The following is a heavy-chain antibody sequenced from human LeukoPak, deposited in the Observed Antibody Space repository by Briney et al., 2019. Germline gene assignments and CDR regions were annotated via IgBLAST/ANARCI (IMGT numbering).Heavy chain of an antibody. D-gene: IGHD2-21*01. CDR1: GGSFSGYH. J-gene: IGHJ5*02. V-gene: IGHV4-34*01. CDR3: ARGLWGRWFDP. Sequence: PSETLSLTCAVYGGSFSGYHWSWIRQPPGKGLEWIGEINHSGSTNYNPSLKSRVTISVDTSKNQFSLKLSSVTAADTAVYYCARGLWGRWFDPWGQGTLVTVSS. CDR2: INHSGST.